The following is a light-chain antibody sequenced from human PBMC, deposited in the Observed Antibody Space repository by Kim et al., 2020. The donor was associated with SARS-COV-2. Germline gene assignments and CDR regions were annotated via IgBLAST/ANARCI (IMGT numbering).Light chain of an antibody. CDR3: QQGYSPPWT. Sequence: SSVGDRATITCRASQNIASYVNWFQQKPGKAPKLLIYASTSLQSGVPSRFRGSGSGTGFTLTITSVQPEDSGTYYCQQGYSPPWTFGQGTRVDIK. CDR2: AST. V-gene: IGKV1-39*01. J-gene: IGKJ1*01. CDR1: QNIASY.